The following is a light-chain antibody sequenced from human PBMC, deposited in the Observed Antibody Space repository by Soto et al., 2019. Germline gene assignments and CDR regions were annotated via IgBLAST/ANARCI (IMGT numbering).Light chain of an antibody. Sequence: DVVMTQSPLSLPVTLGQPASISCRSSQSLVYSDGVTYLNWFHQRPGQSPRRLFYKVSDRDSGVPDRFSGSGSGTDFTLKISRVEAEDVGIYYCMQGKHWPYTFGQGTNLEIK. V-gene: IGKV2-30*01. CDR1: QSLVYSDGVTY. CDR3: MQGKHWPYT. J-gene: IGKJ2*01. CDR2: KVS.